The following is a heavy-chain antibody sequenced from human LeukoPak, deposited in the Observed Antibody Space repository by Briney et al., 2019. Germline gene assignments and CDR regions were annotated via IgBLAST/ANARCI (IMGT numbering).Heavy chain of an antibody. Sequence: SETLSLTCTVSGGSISSSSYYWGWIRQPPGKGLEWIGRIYYSGSTYYNPSLKSRVTISVDTSKNQFSLKLSSVTAADTAVYYCARHIPMVQGVTTDSEYYFDYWGQGTLVTVSS. J-gene: IGHJ4*02. CDR1: GGSISSSSYY. CDR2: IYYSGST. D-gene: IGHD3-10*01. CDR3: ARHIPMVQGVTTDSEYYFDY. V-gene: IGHV4-39*01.